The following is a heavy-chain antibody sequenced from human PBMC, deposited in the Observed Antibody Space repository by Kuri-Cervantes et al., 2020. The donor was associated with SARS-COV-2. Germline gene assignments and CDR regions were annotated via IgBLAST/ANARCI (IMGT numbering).Heavy chain of an antibody. V-gene: IGHV1-2*04. CDR3: ARDLDSSGYGYYYYGMDV. Sequence: ASVKVSCKASGGTFSSYAISWVRQAPGQGPEWMGWINPNSGGTNYAQKFQGWVTMTRDTSISTAYMELSRLRSDDTAVYYCARDLDSSGYGYYYYGMDVWGQGTTVTVSS. D-gene: IGHD3-22*01. CDR1: GGTFSSYA. CDR2: INPNSGGT. J-gene: IGHJ6*02.